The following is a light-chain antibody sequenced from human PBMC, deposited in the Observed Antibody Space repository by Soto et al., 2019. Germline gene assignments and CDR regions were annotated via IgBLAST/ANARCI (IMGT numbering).Light chain of an antibody. CDR1: SSNIGSEN. V-gene: IGLV1-44*01. Sequence: QSVLTQPPSASGTPGQRVTISCSGSSSNIGSENVNWYQQVPGTAPKLLIYANNHRPSGVPDRFSVSKSGTSASLAIGGLQSEDEDDYYCAAWDDSLKGWVFGGGTKLTVL. J-gene: IGLJ3*02. CDR2: ANN. CDR3: AAWDDSLKGWV.